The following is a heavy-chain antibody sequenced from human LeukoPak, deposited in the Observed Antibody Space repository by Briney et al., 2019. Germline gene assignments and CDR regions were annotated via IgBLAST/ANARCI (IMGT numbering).Heavy chain of an antibody. V-gene: IGHV3-23*01. Sequence: PGGSLRPSCAASGFTFSSYAMSWVRQAPGKGLEWVSAISGSGGSTYYADSVKGRFTISRDNSKNTLYLQMNSLRAEDTAVYCCAKCPVPAAMGGWFDPWGQGTLVTVSS. CDR3: AKCPVPAAMGGWFDP. J-gene: IGHJ5*02. CDR2: ISGSGGST. CDR1: GFTFSSYA. D-gene: IGHD2-2*01.